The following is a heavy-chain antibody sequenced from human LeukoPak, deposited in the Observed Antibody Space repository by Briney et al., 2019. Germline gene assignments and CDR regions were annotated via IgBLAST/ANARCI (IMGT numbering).Heavy chain of an antibody. CDR2: IWYDGSNK. V-gene: IGHV3-33*08. CDR3: ARGLRYFDY. D-gene: IGHD3-9*01. CDR1: GFTFSSYG. J-gene: IGHJ4*02. Sequence: PGGSLRLSCAASGFTFSSYGMHWVRQAPGKGLEWVAAIWYDGSNKYYADSVKGRFTISRDNSKNTPYLQMNSLRAEDTAVYYCARGLRYFDYWGQGTLVTVSS.